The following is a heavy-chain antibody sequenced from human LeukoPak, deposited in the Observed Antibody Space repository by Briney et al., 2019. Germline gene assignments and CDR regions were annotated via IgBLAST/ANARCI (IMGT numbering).Heavy chain of an antibody. D-gene: IGHD3-10*01. Sequence: PSETLSLTCAVYGGSFSGYYWSWIRQPPGKGLEWIGEINHSGSTNYNPSLKSRVTISVDTSKNQFSLKLSSVTAADTAVYYCASRARWFGELYPWGQGTLVTVSS. J-gene: IGHJ5*02. CDR3: ASRARWFGELYP. V-gene: IGHV4-34*01. CDR2: INHSGST. CDR1: GGSFSGYY.